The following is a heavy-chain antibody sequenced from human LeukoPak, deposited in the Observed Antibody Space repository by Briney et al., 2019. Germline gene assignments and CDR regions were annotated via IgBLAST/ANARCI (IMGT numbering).Heavy chain of an antibody. CDR3: SKAGRWAAAALLDY. J-gene: IGHJ4*02. CDR2: ISASGSST. CDR1: GFTFSSYC. V-gene: IGHV3-23*01. Sequence: GGSLRLSCAASGFTFSSYCMSWVRQAPGKGLEWVSTISASGSSTYYADSVKGRFTISRDNSKNTLYLLMNSLRAEDTAVYYCSKAGRWAAAALLDYWGQGTLVTVSS. D-gene: IGHD6-13*01.